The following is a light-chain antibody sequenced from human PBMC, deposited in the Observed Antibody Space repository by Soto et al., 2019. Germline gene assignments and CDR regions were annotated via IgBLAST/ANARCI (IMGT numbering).Light chain of an antibody. V-gene: IGKV1-8*01. CDR3: QQYYSYPPT. Sequence: AIRMTQSPSSFSASKGDRVTITSRASQGIRSYLAWYQQKPGKATKLLIYAASTLQSGVPSRFSGSGSGTDFTLIIICLLSEEYATDYCQQYYSYPPTFGQGTRVDIK. J-gene: IGKJ1*01. CDR2: AAS. CDR1: QGIRSY.